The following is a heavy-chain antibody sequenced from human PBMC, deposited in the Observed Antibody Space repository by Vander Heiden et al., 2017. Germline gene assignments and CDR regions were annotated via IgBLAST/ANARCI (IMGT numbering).Heavy chain of an antibody. CDR1: GFTFRSHG. CDR2: IWYEGSNT. D-gene: IGHD6-6*01. Sequence: QVQLVESGGGVVQPGTSLRLSCAASGFTFRSHGMHWVRQAPGKGLEWVAVIWYEGSNTYYADSVKGRFTISRDNSKNTQYLQMNSLRDEDTAVYYCARDRESVRLDYWGQGVRVTVSS. V-gene: IGHV3-33*01. CDR3: ARDRESVRLDY. J-gene: IGHJ4*02.